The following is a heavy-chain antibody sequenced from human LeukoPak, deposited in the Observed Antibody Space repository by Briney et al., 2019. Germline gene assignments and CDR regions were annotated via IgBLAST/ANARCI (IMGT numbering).Heavy chain of an antibody. V-gene: IGHV3-23*01. CDR1: GFTFSSYA. CDR2: ISGSGGGT. D-gene: IGHD3-10*01. CDR3: AKGKTVRGVIANYFDD. Sequence: PGGSLRLSCAASGFTFSSYAMSWVRQAPGKGLEWVSGISGSGGGTYYADSVKGRFTISRENSKNTLYLQMNSLRAEDTAVYYCAKGKTVRGVIANYFDDWGQGTLVTVSS. J-gene: IGHJ4*02.